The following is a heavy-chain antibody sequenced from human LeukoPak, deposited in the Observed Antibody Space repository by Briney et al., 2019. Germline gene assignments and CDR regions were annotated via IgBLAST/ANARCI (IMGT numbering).Heavy chain of an antibody. D-gene: IGHD3-22*01. CDR2: ISYSGSI. V-gene: IGHV4-39*01. J-gene: IGHJ4*02. CDR1: GGSVSSSRYF. CDR3: ARGLSSRSDYYDSSGYLY. Sequence: SETLSLTCTVSGGSVSSSRYFWGWLRLPPGKGLEWLGSISYSGSIYYNPSLKKRVPISVDTSKKQFSVNLSSVTGADTAVYYCARGLSSRSDYYDSSGYLYWGQGTLVTVSS.